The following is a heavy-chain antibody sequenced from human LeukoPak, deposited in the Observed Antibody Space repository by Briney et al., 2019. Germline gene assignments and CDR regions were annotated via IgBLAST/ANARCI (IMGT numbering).Heavy chain of an antibody. CDR1: GFTFSSYW. J-gene: IGHJ4*02. CDR2: INPDGSST. Sequence: PGGSLRLSCAASGFTFSSYWMHWVRQAPGKGLVWVSRINPDGSSTSYADSVKGRFTISRDNAKNTLYLQMNSLRAEDTAVYYCAKDWATVVARFDYWGQGTLVTVSS. V-gene: IGHV3-74*01. D-gene: IGHD4-23*01. CDR3: AKDWATVVARFDY.